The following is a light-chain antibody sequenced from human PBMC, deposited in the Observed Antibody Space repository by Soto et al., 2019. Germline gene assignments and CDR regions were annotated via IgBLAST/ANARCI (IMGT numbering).Light chain of an antibody. CDR1: SSDVGSYNL. CDR3: CSYAGSSTAS. J-gene: IGLJ1*01. Sequence: QSALTQPASVSGSPGQSITISCTGTSSDVGSYNLVSWYQQHPGKAPKLMIYEVSNRPSGVSNRFSGSKSGNTASLTISGLQAEDEADYYCCSYAGSSTASFGPGTKLTVL. CDR2: EVS. V-gene: IGLV2-23*02.